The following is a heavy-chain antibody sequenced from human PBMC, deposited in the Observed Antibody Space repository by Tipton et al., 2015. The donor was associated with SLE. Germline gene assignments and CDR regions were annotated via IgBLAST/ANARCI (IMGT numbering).Heavy chain of an antibody. V-gene: IGHV3-11*04. CDR3: ARERDWNNFWSGFDY. D-gene: IGHD3-3*01. J-gene: IGHJ4*02. Sequence: SLRLSCAASGFTFSDYYMTWIRQAPGKGLEWISYISNTGHTISYADSVKGRFTISRDNAKNSLYLQMNSLRVEDTAVYYCARERDWNNFWSGFDYWGQGTLVTVSS. CDR1: GFTFSDYY. CDR2: ISNTGHTI.